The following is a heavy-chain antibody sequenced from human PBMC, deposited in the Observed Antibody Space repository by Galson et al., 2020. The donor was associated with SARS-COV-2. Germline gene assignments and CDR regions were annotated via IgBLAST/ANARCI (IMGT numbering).Heavy chain of an antibody. J-gene: IGHJ3*02. CDR3: AGRVAGAGSLHI. CDR1: GDSVSSNSAA. CDR2: TYYRSQWST. V-gene: IGHV6-1*01. D-gene: IGHD6-13*01. Sequence: SQTLSLTCAISGDSVSSNSAAWNWIRQSPSRGLEWLGRTYYRSQWSTDYAVSVKSRITINPNTSKNQLPLQLNSVTPEDTAIYYCAGRVAGAGSLHIWGQGTMVIVSS.